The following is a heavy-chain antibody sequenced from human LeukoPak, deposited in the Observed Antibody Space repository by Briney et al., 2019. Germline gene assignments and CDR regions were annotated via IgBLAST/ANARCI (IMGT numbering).Heavy chain of an antibody. CDR1: GASIRNNY. Sequence: SETLSLTCTVSGASIRNNYWSWIRQPAGKGLEWIGRIYTSGTTTYNPSLESRVTMPVDTSKNQFSLNLSSVTAADTAVYYCARDVPSAFSGTYVDVWGQGTTVTVSS. V-gene: IGHV4-4*07. CDR3: ARDVPSAFSGTYVDV. D-gene: IGHD1-26*01. J-gene: IGHJ6*02. CDR2: IYTSGTT.